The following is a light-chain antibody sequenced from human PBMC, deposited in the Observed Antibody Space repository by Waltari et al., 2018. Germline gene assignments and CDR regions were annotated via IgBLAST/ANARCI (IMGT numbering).Light chain of an antibody. V-gene: IGKV1-27*01. CDR1: LGIGNS. J-gene: IGKJ4*01. Sequence: DVQLTQSPPSLSASLGDTVTITCRTSLGIGNSLAWYQQKPGKLPHLRIYEISTLQSGVPSRFRGSGSGTEFSLTISGLQAEDVATYYCQRYNSAPLTFGGGTEV. CDR2: EIS. CDR3: QRYNSAPLT.